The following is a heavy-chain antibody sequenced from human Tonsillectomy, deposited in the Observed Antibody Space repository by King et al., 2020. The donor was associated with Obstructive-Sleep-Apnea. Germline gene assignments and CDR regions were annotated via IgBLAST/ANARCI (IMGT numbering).Heavy chain of an antibody. Sequence: VQLQQWGPGLLKPSETLSLTFAGYGESFSGCYWTWIRQPPGKGLEGVGEINHSGSTIYSPSLKSRVTISVDTSKNQFSLNLSSVTAADTAVYYCARLRAGQGSNAFDYWGQGTLVTVSS. V-gene: IGHV4-34*01. D-gene: IGHD1-26*01. J-gene: IGHJ4*02. CDR1: GESFSGCY. CDR3: ARLRAGQGSNAFDY. CDR2: INHSGST.